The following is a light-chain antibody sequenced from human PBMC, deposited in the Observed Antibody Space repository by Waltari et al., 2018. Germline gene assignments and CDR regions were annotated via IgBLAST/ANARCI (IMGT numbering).Light chain of an antibody. CDR2: AAS. J-gene: IGKJ4*01. CDR3: QQSYSTPLT. CDR1: QSISSY. Sequence: DIQMTQSPSSLSASVGDRVTITCRASQSISSYLNWYQQKPGKAPKLLIYAASSVQSCVPSRFSGSGSGTDFILTISSLQPEDFATYHCQQSYSTPLTFGGGTKVEIK. V-gene: IGKV1-39*01.